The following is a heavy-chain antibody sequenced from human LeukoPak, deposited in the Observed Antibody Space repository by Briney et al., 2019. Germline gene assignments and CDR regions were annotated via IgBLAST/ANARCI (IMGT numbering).Heavy chain of an antibody. V-gene: IGHV4-59*12. Sequence: SETLSLTCTVSGGSISSYYWSWIRQPPGKGLEWIGYISYSGTTNYNPSLKSRVTISVDTSKNQFSLKLSSVTAADTAVYYCASFDGNINLYGVFEYWGQGTLVTVSS. CDR1: GGSISSYY. J-gene: IGHJ4*02. D-gene: IGHD3-9*01. CDR3: ASFDGNINLYGVFEY. CDR2: ISYSGTT.